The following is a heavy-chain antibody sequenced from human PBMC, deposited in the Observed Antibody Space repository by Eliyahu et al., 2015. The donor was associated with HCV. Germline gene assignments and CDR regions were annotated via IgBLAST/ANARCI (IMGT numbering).Heavy chain of an antibody. D-gene: IGHD1-26*01. J-gene: IGHJ4*02. CDR3: AKVEWGYVGELLDY. CDR1: GFTFSDYA. CDR2: XSGSGDST. Sequence: EVQLVESGGGLVQPGGSLXLSCAASGFTFSDYAMTWVRQAPGMGLEWVSXXSGSGDSTYYADSVKGRFTISRDNSKNTLYLQMNSLRAEDTAVYYCAKVEWGYVGELLDYWGQGTLVTVSS. V-gene: IGHV3-23*04.